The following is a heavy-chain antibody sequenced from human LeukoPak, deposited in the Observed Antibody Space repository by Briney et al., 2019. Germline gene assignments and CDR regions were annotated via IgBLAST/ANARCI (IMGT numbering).Heavy chain of an antibody. V-gene: IGHV3-53*01. CDR2: IYSGTI. CDR3: AKSSSWGYFDY. J-gene: IGHJ4*02. Sequence: GGSLRLSCTVSGFTVSSNSMSWVRQAPGKGLEWVSFIYSGTIHYSDSVKGRFTISRDNSKNTLYLQMNSLRAEDTAVYYCAKSSSWGYFDYWGQGTLVTVSS. D-gene: IGHD6-13*01. CDR1: GFTVSSNS.